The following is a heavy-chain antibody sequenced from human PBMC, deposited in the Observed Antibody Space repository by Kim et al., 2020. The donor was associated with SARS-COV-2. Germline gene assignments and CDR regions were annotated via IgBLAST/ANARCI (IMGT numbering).Heavy chain of an antibody. D-gene: IGHD1-1*01. V-gene: IGHV1-2*02. CDR1: GYTFTGYY. CDR3: ARDNWNIGYYFDY. J-gene: IGHJ4*02. CDR2: INPNSGGT. Sequence: ASVKVSCKASGYTFTGYYMHWVRQAPGQGLEWMGWINPNSGGTNYAQKFQGRVTMTRDTSISTAYMELSRLRSDDTAVYYCARDNWNIGYYFDYWGQGTLVTVSS.